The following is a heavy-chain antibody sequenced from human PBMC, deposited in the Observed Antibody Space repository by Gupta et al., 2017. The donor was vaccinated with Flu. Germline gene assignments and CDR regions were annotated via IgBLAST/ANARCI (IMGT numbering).Heavy chain of an antibody. V-gene: IGHV4-34*01. CDR1: GGSFSGYY. J-gene: IGHJ5*02. CDR2: INHSGST. CDR3: ARGRLMLCSSTSCYTFGWFDP. Sequence: QVQLQQWGAGLLKPSETLSLTCAVYGGSFSGYYWSWIRQPPGKGLEWIGEINHSGSTNYNPSLKSRVTISVDTSKNQFSLKLSSVTAADTAVYYCARGRLMLCSSTSCYTFGWFDPWGQGTLVTVSS. D-gene: IGHD2-2*02.